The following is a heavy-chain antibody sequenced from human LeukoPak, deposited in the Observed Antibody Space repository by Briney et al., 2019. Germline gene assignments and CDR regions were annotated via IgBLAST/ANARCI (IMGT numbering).Heavy chain of an antibody. CDR3: ARDKDGSDYGDYPDAFDI. CDR1: GDSSSNSVYN. D-gene: IGHD4-17*01. CDR2: IDYSGST. J-gene: IGHJ3*02. Sequence: SETLSLTRTVSGDSSSNSVYNWAGIRPPPGRGLEWVGSIDYSGSTYYNPSLKPRATISVDKSKNQYSLKLNSVTAADTAVYYCARDKDGSDYGDYPDAFDIWGQGTMVTVSS. V-gene: IGHV4-39*07.